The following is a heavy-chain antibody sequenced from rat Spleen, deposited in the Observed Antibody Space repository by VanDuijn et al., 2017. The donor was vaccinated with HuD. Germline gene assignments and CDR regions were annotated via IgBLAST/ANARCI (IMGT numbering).Heavy chain of an antibody. CDR2: ISYDGGRN. V-gene: IGHV5-22*01. J-gene: IGHJ3*01. CDR1: GFTFSNYG. Sequence: EVQLMESGGGLVQPGRSMKLSCAASGFTFSNYGLAWVRQAPKKGLEWVAYISYDGGRNFYRDSVKGRFTISRDNAKTTLYLQMNSLRSEDTATYYCTRGSTGAYWGQGTLVTVSS. D-gene: IGHD4-1*01. CDR3: TRGSTGAY.